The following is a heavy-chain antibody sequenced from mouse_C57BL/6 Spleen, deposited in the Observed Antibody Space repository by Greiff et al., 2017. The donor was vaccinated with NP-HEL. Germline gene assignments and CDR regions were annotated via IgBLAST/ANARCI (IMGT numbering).Heavy chain of an antibody. CDR2: IDPNRGGT. J-gene: IGHJ1*03. V-gene: IGHV1-72*01. Sequence: QVQLQQSGAELVKPGASVKLSCKASGYTFTSYWMHWVKQRPGRGLEWIGRIDPNRGGTKYNEKFKSKATLTVDKPSSTAYMQLSSLTSEDSAVYYCARLGLRAGWDFDVWGTGTTVTVSS. CDR1: GYTFTSYW. CDR3: ARLGLRAGWDFDV. D-gene: IGHD2-4*01.